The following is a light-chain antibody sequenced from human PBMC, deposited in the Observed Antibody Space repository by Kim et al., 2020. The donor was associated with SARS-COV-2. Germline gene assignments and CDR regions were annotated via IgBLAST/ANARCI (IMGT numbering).Light chain of an antibody. Sequence: IQMTQSPSSLSAFVGDRVTITCRASQSISNYLNWYQQKPGKAPRVLIYGASSLQSGVPSRFSGSGSGTDFTLTISSLQPEDFATYYCQQSYSSPLTFGGGTKVDIK. CDR1: QSISNY. J-gene: IGKJ4*01. CDR2: GAS. V-gene: IGKV1-39*01. CDR3: QQSYSSPLT.